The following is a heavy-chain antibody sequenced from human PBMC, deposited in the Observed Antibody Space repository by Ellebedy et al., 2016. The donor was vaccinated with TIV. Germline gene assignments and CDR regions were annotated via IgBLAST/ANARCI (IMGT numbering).Heavy chain of an antibody. CDR1: GFTFSNYA. J-gene: IGHJ5*02. Sequence: PGGSLRLSCAASGFTFSNYAMTWVRQAPGKGLEWASAITGSGDRTYNADSVKGRFTISRDNSKNTLFLQMISLRAEDTAVYYCAKGRFGPGDPWGQGTLVTVSS. D-gene: IGHD3-10*01. CDR2: ITGSGDRT. CDR3: AKGRFGPGDP. V-gene: IGHV3-23*01.